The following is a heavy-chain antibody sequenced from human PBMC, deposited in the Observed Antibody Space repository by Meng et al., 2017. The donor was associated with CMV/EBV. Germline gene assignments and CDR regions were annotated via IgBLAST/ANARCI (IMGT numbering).Heavy chain of an antibody. J-gene: IGHJ4*02. CDR2: INHSGST. CDR1: GGSFSGYY. D-gene: IGHD2-15*01. CDR3: ARAFNGGNFDY. V-gene: IGHV4-34*01. Sequence: SETLSLTCAVYGGSFSGYYWSWIRQPPGKGLEWIGEINHSGSTNYNPSLKSRVTISVDTSKNQFSLKLSSVTAADTAVYYCARAFNGGNFDYWGQGTLVTVSS.